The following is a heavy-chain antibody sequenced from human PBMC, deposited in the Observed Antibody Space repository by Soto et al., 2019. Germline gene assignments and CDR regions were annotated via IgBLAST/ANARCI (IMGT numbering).Heavy chain of an antibody. CDR2: IIPIFGTA. Sequence: QVQLVQSGAEVKKPGASVKVSCKASGYTFTSYYLHWVRQAPGQGLEWMGGIIPIFGTANYAQKFQGRVTITADKSTSTAYMELSSLRSEDTAVYYCARPILGGYWDRFDYWGQGTLVTVSS. D-gene: IGHD2-8*02. CDR3: ARPILGGYWDRFDY. J-gene: IGHJ4*02. CDR1: GYTFTSYY. V-gene: IGHV1-69*06.